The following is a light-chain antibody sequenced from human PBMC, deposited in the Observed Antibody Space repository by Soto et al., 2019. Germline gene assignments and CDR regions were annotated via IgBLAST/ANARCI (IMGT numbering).Light chain of an antibody. CDR2: AAS. CDR3: QQYYSLPYT. Sequence: DIQMTQSPSSLSASVGDRVTITCQASQGINVDLNWYQQKPGKAPKLLMYAASNLETGVPSRFSGRGSQTDVTFTISSLQPEDIASYYCQQYYSLPYTFGQGTKLEI. V-gene: IGKV1-33*01. CDR1: QGINVD. J-gene: IGKJ2*01.